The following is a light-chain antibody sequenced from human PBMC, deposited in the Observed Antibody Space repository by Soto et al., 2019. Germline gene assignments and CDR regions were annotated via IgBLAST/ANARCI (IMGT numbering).Light chain of an antibody. V-gene: IGKV1-12*01. Sequence: DIQMTQSPSSVSASVGDRVTITCRASQGISSRLAWYQQKPGKAPNLLIYAASNLQSGVPSRFNGSGSDTDFTLTIGSLQPEDFATYYCQQANSFPLTFGGGTKVEIK. CDR3: QQANSFPLT. CDR1: QGISSR. J-gene: IGKJ4*01. CDR2: AAS.